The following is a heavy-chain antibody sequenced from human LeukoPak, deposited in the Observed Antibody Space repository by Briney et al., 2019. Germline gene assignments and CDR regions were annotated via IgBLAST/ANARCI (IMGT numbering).Heavy chain of an antibody. D-gene: IGHD3-22*01. CDR3: AKDRSSGPHYYYGMDV. J-gene: IGHJ6*02. CDR1: GFTLSSYG. V-gene: IGHV3-30*18. CDR2: VSYLGDDQ. Sequence: GRSLILSCAASGFTLSSYGIHWVRQSPGKGLEWVAVVSYLGDDQFYAESVKGRFTISRDNSKKTVFLQMNSLRGEDTAVYYCAKDRSSGPHYYYGMDVWGRGTTVIVSS.